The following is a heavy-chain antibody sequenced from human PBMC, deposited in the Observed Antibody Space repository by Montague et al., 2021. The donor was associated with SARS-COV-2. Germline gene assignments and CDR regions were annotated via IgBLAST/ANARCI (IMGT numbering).Heavy chain of an antibody. D-gene: IGHD1-1*01. Sequence: SETRSLTCTVSGGSISSYYWSWIRQPPGKGLEWIGYIYDSGSTNYKSSLKSRVTISVDTSKNQFSLKLNSVTAADTAVYYCARHRRSRYGNFDYWGQGTLVTVSS. CDR2: IYDSGST. J-gene: IGHJ4*02. CDR1: GGSISSYY. CDR3: ARHRRSRYGNFDY. V-gene: IGHV4-59*08.